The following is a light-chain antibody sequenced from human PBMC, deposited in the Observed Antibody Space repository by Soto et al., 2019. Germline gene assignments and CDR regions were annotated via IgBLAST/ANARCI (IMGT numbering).Light chain of an antibody. V-gene: IGLV1-51*01. CDR2: DNN. CDR1: SPNIGNNY. Sequence: QSVLTQPPSVSAAPGQTVTISCSGSSPNIGNNYVSWYQHLPGTAPQVLIYDNNKRSSGIPDRFSGSKSGTSATLAISGLRTGDEADYHCVSWDSGMSEVVFGGGTTLTVL. J-gene: IGLJ2*01. CDR3: VSWDSGMSEVV.